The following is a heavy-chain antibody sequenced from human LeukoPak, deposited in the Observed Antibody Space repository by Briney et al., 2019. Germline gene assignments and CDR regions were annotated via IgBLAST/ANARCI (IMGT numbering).Heavy chain of an antibody. J-gene: IGHJ4*02. D-gene: IGHD3-22*01. CDR2: IYYSGST. CDR3: ARGRLVSYYYDSSGYYPLDY. Sequence: SETLSLTCTVSGGSISSYYWSWIRQPPGKGLEWIGYIYYSGSTNYNPSLKSRVTISVDTSKNQFSLKLSSVTAADTAVYYCARGRLVSYYYDSSGYYPLDYWGQGTLVTVSS. CDR1: GGSISSYY. V-gene: IGHV4-59*01.